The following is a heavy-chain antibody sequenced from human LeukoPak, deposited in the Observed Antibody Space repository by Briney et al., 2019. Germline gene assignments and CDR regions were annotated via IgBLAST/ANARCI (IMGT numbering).Heavy chain of an antibody. Sequence: GRSLRLSCAGSGFTFSSYAMNWVREAPGKGLEWISSFDASSGSTYYADSVKGRFTISRDNAKNSLYLQMNSLRAEDTAVYYCARVYGGKSYYFDYWGQGTLVTVSS. CDR1: GFTFSSYA. CDR3: ARVYGGKSYYFDY. V-gene: IGHV3-21*01. D-gene: IGHD4-23*01. J-gene: IGHJ4*02. CDR2: FDASSGST.